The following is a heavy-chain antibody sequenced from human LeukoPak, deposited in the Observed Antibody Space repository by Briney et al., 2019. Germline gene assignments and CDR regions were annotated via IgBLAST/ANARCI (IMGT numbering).Heavy chain of an antibody. V-gene: IGHV3-21*01. Sequence: GGSLRLSCAASGFTVSSNYMSWVRQAPGKGLEWVSSISSSSSYIYYADSVKGRFTISRDNAKNSLYLQMNSLRAEDTAVYYCARVHYVDTAMVTDRPFDYWGQGTLVTVSS. CDR1: GFTVSSNY. J-gene: IGHJ4*02. CDR3: ARVHYVDTAMVTDRPFDY. D-gene: IGHD5-18*01. CDR2: ISSSSSYI.